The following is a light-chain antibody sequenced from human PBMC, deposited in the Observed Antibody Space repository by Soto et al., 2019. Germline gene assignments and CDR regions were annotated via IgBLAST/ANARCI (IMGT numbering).Light chain of an antibody. CDR3: QQYFRTPLT. V-gene: IGKV4-1*01. Sequence: DIVMIQSPDSLAVSLGERATINCKSSQSLLYSSDNKNYLAWYQQTPGQPPKLLIFWATTRESGVPDRFSGSGSGTDFTLTVSSLQAEDVAVYYCQQYFRTPLTFGGGTKVDIK. CDR1: QSLLYSSDNKNY. CDR2: WAT. J-gene: IGKJ4*01.